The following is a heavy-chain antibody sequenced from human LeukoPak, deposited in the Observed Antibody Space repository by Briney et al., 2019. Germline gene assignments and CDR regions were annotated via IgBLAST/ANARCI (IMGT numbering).Heavy chain of an antibody. V-gene: IGHV3-13*01. D-gene: IGHD5-12*01. CDR2: IGTTGDT. CDR3: ARGRGYSGYLDF. Sequence: GGSLRLSCAASGFTFSDYDMYWVRQLTGKGLEWVSTIGTTGDTYYPGSVKGRFTISRENAENSLYLQVDNLRAGDTAVYYCARGRGYSGYLDFWGQGTLVTVSS. CDR1: GFTFSDYD. J-gene: IGHJ4*02.